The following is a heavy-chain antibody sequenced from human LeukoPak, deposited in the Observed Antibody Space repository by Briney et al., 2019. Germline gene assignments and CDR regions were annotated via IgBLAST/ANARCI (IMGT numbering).Heavy chain of an antibody. V-gene: IGHV3-30-3*02. CDR1: GFTFSSHA. Sequence: GGSLRLSCVASGFTFSSHAMHWVRQAPGKGLEWVAVISYDGSNKYYADSVKGRFTISRDNSKNTLYLQMNSLRAEDTAVYYCAKVPTPIVVPAALYFDYWGQGTLVTVSS. D-gene: IGHD2-2*01. J-gene: IGHJ4*02. CDR2: ISYDGSNK. CDR3: AKVPTPIVVPAALYFDY.